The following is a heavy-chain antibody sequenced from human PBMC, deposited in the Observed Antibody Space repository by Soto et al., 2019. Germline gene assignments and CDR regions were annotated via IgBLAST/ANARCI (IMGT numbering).Heavy chain of an antibody. Sequence: LSLTCTVSGGSINSYFWSWIRQSPGKGLEGIGHIYYSGNTSYSPSLKSRVSISVDTSKNQFSLEVHSVTAADTAVYYCARAGTNMVQFDYWGQGTLVTVSS. CDR2: IYYSGNT. CDR3: ARAGTNMVQFDY. J-gene: IGHJ4*02. D-gene: IGHD3-10*01. CDR1: GGSINSYF. V-gene: IGHV4-59*01.